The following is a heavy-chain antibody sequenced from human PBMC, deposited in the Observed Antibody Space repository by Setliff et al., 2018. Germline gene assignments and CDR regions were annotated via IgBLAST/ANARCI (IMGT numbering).Heavy chain of an antibody. V-gene: IGHV3-15*01. Sequence: PGGSLRLSCTASGFSSSNAYMSWVRQTPGKGLDWVGRIKSKVDGWTTHYAAPVKGRFTISRDESKNTVYLQMNSLQTEDTAVYYCAKRIGSGWFGLDYWGQGTLVTVSS. D-gene: IGHD6-19*01. CDR2: IKSKVDGWTT. J-gene: IGHJ4*02. CDR3: AKRIGSGWFGLDY. CDR1: GFSSSNAY.